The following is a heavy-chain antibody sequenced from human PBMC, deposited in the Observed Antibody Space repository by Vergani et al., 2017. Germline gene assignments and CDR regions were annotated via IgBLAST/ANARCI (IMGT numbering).Heavy chain of an antibody. CDR1: GGSISSSSYY. V-gene: IGHV4-39*01. D-gene: IGHD3-9*01. CDR2: FYYSGST. Sequence: QLQLQESGPGLVKPSETLSLTCTVSGGSISSSSYYWGWIRQPPGKGLEWIGSFYYSGSTYYNPSLRSRVTISVDTSKNQFYLKLSTVTAADTAVYYCATTETYYDILTGYSNDAFDIWGEGTMVTVSS. J-gene: IGHJ3*02. CDR3: ATTETYYDILTGYSNDAFDI.